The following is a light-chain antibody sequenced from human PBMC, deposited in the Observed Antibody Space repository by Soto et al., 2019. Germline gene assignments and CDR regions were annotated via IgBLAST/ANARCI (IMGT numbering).Light chain of an antibody. J-gene: IGKJ3*01. V-gene: IGKV1-5*01. Sequence: DIQMTQSPSTLSASVGARVTITCRASQSVNTWLAWYQQKPGKAPVLLIYDASSLKSGVPSRFSGSGSGTEFTLTITSLQPDDFAISYCQHYHGYPFTFGPGTKVDIK. CDR1: QSVNTW. CDR3: QHYHGYPFT. CDR2: DAS.